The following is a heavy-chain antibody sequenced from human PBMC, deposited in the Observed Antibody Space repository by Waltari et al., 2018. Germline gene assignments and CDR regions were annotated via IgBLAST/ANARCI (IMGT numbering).Heavy chain of an antibody. Sequence: QVQLQESGPGLVKPSETLSLTCTVSGGSISSHYWSWIRQHPGKGLEWIGYIYYSGSTYYNPSLKSRVTISVDTSKNQFSLKLSSVTAADTAVYYCARERPVVVIAPPYYYYMDVWGKGTTVIVSS. CDR2: IYYSGST. CDR1: GGSISSHY. V-gene: IGHV4-59*06. J-gene: IGHJ6*03. CDR3: ARERPVVVIAPPYYYYMDV. D-gene: IGHD2-21*01.